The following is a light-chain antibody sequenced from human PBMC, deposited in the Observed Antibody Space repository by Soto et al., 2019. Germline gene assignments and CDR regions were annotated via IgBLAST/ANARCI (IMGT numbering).Light chain of an antibody. V-gene: IGLV1-44*01. J-gene: IGLJ2*01. Sequence: QSVLTQPPSASGTPGQRVTISCSGSSSNIGSHTVNWYQQLPGTAPKLLIYTNNQRPSGVPDRFSGSKSGTSASLAISGLHSEDEADYYCAAWDDSLNGLLFGGGTKLTVL. CDR2: TNN. CDR3: AAWDDSLNGLL. CDR1: SSNIGSHT.